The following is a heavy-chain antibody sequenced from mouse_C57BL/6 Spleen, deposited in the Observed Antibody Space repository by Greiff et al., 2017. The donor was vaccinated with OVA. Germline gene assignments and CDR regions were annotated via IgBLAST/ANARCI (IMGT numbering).Heavy chain of an antibody. CDR2: IYPGDGDT. V-gene: IGHV1-80*01. J-gene: IGHJ1*03. D-gene: IGHD2-3*01. CDR3: ARVRLLPTARYFDV. CDR1: GYAFSSYW. Sequence: QVQLQQSGAELVKPGASVKISCKASGYAFSSYWMNWVKQRPGKGLELIGQIYPGDGDTNYNGKFKGKATLTADKSSSTAYMQLSSLTSEDSAVYFCARVRLLPTARYFDVWGTGTTVTVSS.